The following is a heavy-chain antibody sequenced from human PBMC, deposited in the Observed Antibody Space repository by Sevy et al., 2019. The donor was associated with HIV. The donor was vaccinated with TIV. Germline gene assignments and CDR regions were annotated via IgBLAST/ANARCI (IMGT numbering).Heavy chain of an antibody. CDR1: GGSITSGFYS. D-gene: IGHD4-4*01. CDR2: LYTSGST. J-gene: IGHJ6*03. Sequence: SETLSLTCSVSGGSITSGFYSWTWIRQPAGKGLEWIGHLYTSGSTNYNSSLKSRVTISVDTSKNQFSLKLNSVTAADTAVYYCARDRRNDYNGPDHYLDVWGKGTTVTVSS. V-gene: IGHV4-61*09. CDR3: ARDRRNDYNGPDHYLDV.